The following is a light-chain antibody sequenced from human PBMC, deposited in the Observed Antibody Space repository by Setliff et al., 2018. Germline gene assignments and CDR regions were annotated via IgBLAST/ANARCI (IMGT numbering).Light chain of an antibody. Sequence: QSALTQPASVSGSPGQSITISCTGSSSDIGTYNLVSWYQQHPGKAPQLLIYEVTRRPSGVSNRFSASKSGNTASLTISGLQAEDEADYYCSSYITSSTPPHVFGAGTKVTVL. J-gene: IGLJ1*01. CDR2: EVT. CDR1: SSDIGTYNL. CDR3: SSYITSSTPPHV. V-gene: IGLV2-14*02.